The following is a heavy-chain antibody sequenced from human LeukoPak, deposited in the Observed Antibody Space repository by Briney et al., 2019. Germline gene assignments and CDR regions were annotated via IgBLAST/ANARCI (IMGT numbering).Heavy chain of an antibody. V-gene: IGHV4-4*02. CDR3: ASDVGYCSGGSCYSLAFDI. D-gene: IGHD2-15*01. CDR1: GGSISSTNW. CDR2: INHSGST. Sequence: SETLSLTCGVSGGSISSTNWWSWVRQPPGKGLEWIGEINHSGSTNYNPSLKSQVTISVDTSKNQFSLKLSSVTAADTAVYYCASDVGYCSGGSCYSLAFDIWGQGTMVTVSS. J-gene: IGHJ3*02.